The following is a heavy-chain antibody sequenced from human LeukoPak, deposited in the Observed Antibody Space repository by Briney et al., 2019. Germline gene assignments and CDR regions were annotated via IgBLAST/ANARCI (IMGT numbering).Heavy chain of an antibody. CDR3: ARLLSGYYPFCFDY. V-gene: IGHV4-59*12. CDR2: IFYSGST. Sequence: SETLSLTCTVSGGSISSYYWSWIRQPPGKGLEWIGYIFYSGSTNYNPSLKSRVTMSVDTSKNQFSLKLSSVTAADTAVYYCARLLSGYYPFCFDYWGQGTLVTVSS. J-gene: IGHJ4*02. D-gene: IGHD3-22*01. CDR1: GGSISSYY.